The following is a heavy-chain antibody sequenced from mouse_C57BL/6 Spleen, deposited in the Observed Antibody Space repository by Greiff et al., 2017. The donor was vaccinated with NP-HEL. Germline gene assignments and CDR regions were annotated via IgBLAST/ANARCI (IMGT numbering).Heavy chain of an antibody. CDR1: GYTFTEYT. J-gene: IGHJ2*01. Sequence: VKLQESGAELVKPGASVKLSCKASGYTFTEYTIHWVKQRSGQGLEWIGWFYPGSGSIKYNEKFKDKATLTADKSSSTVYMELSRLTSEDSAVYFCARHEEGGSYYSYFDYWGQGTTLTVSS. D-gene: IGHD2-12*01. V-gene: IGHV1-62-2*01. CDR3: ARHEEGGSYYSYFDY. CDR2: FYPGSGSI.